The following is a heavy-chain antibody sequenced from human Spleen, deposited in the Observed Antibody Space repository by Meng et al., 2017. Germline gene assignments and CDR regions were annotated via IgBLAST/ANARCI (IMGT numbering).Heavy chain of an antibody. CDR3: ASNLYDSSGYYFDY. Sequence: GGSLRLSCAASGFTFSSYAMHWVRQAPGKGLEWVEVIWYDGSNEYYADSVKGRFTISRDNSKNTLYLQMNSLRAEDTAVYYCASNLYDSSGYYFDYWGQGTLVTVSS. D-gene: IGHD3-22*01. V-gene: IGHV3-33*01. CDR1: GFTFSSYA. CDR2: IWYDGSNE. J-gene: IGHJ4*02.